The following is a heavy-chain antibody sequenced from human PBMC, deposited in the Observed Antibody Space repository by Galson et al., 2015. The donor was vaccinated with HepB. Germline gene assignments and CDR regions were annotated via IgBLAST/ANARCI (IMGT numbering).Heavy chain of an antibody. D-gene: IGHD2-8*02. CDR2: INPTSGDT. V-gene: IGHV1-8*01. CDR1: VIIDKNYD. J-gene: IGHJ1*01. CDR3: VQYIGYRSGLK. Sequence: SVKVSCKASVIIDKNYDITWVRQATGKRLEWMGWINPTSGDTGFAQEFRGGLSMTRDISINTVYVDLKSLTFDDTGIYYCVQYIGYRSGLKWGQGTPVTVSS.